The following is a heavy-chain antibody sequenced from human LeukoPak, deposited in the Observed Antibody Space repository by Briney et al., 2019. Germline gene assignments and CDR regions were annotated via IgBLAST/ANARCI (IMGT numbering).Heavy chain of an antibody. J-gene: IGHJ5*02. CDR1: GGSISSYY. Sequence: SETLSLTCTVSGGSISSYYWSWIRQPPGKGLEWIGYIYYSGSTNYNPSLQSRVTISVDTSKNQFYLKLSSVTAADTAVYYCARGAVLRYFDWLGWFDPWGQGTLVTVSS. V-gene: IGHV4-59*01. CDR3: ARGAVLRYFDWLGWFDP. D-gene: IGHD3-9*01. CDR2: IYYSGST.